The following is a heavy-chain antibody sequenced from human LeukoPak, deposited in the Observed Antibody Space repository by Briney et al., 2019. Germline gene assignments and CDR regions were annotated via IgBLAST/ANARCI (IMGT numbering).Heavy chain of an antibody. CDR3: ARGDYGDYVLDP. V-gene: IGHV1-2*02. CDR2: INPNSGGT. CDR1: GYTFTGYY. Sequence: GASVKVSCKASGYTFTGYYMHWVRQAPGQGLEWMGWINPNSGGTNYAQKFQGRVTMTRDTSISTAYMELRSLRSDDTAVYYCARGDYGDYVLDPWGQGTLVTVSS. J-gene: IGHJ5*02. D-gene: IGHD4-17*01.